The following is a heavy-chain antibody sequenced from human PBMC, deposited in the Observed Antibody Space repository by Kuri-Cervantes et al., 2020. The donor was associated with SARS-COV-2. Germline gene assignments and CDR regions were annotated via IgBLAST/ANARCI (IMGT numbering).Heavy chain of an antibody. CDR2: IRYDGSNQ. V-gene: IGHV3-30*02. CDR3: AKDLEDIVVVPAATVTPLGAFDI. Sequence: GGSLRLSCAASGFTFSSYAMSWVRQAPGKGLEWVTFIRYDGSNQYYGDSVKGRFTISRDSSKNTLYLQMNSLRAEDTAVYYCAKDLEDIVVVPAATVTPLGAFDIWGQGTMVTVSS. CDR1: GFTFSSYA. J-gene: IGHJ3*02. D-gene: IGHD2-2*01.